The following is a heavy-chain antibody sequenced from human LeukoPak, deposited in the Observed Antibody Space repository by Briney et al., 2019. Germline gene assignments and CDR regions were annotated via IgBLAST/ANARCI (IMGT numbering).Heavy chain of an antibody. V-gene: IGHV4-59*07. CDR1: GRSISSYY. Sequence: SDTLSLTCTVSGRSISSYYWSWIRQPPGKGLEWIGYIYYSGSTNYNPSLKSRVTISVDTSKNQFSLKLSSVTAADTAVYYCARVPEDDYYDRNGYSDYWGQGTSVTVSS. CDR3: ARVPEDDYYDRNGYSDY. D-gene: IGHD3-22*01. CDR2: IYYSGST. J-gene: IGHJ4*02.